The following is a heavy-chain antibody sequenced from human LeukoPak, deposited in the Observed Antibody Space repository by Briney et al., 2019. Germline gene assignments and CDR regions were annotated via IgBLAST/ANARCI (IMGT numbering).Heavy chain of an antibody. CDR2: IIPILGIA. CDR3: ARDGGSYYSYAFDI. J-gene: IGHJ3*02. CDR1: GGTFSSYA. Sequence: SVKVSCKASGGTFSSYAISWVRQAPGQGLEWMGRIIPILGIANYAQKFQGRVTITADKSTSTAYMELSSLRSEDTAVYYCARDGGSYYSYAFDIWGQGTMVTVSS. D-gene: IGHD1-26*01. V-gene: IGHV1-69*04.